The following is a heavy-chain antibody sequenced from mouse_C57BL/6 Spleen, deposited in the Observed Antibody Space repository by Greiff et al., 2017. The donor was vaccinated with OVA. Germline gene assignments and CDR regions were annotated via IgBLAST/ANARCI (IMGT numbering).Heavy chain of an antibody. Sequence: QVQLQQSGPGLVQPSQSLSITCTVSGFSLTSYGVHWVRQSPGKGLEWLGVIWRGGSTDYNAAFISRLSISKDNYKSQVFFKMNSLQADDTAIYYCARKDYGSSDAMDYWGQGTSVTVSS. CDR2: IWRGGST. CDR3: ARKDYGSSDAMDY. CDR1: GFSLTSYG. V-gene: IGHV2-2*01. J-gene: IGHJ4*01. D-gene: IGHD1-1*01.